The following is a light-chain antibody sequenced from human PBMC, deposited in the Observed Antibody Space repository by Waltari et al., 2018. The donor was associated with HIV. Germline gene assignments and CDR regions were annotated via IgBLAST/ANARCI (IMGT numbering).Light chain of an antibody. Sequence: QPVVTQEPSLTVSPGGTVILTCASSAGVVTRGTCPYLFQLRPGQAPKTLIFDSNNRYPWTPARFAGSFLGGKAALTLTGAQPEDDAAYYCLLSYDGTLVFGGGT. J-gene: IGLJ2*01. CDR1: AGVVTRGTC. CDR2: DSN. CDR3: LLSYDGTLV. V-gene: IGLV7-46*01.